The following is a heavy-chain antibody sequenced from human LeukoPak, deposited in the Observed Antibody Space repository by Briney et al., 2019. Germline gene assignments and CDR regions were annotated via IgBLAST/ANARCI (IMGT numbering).Heavy chain of an antibody. CDR3: ARVRSIAVAPAASEVGFDY. J-gene: IGHJ4*02. CDR2: IIPIFGIA. V-gene: IGHV1-69*04. D-gene: IGHD2-2*01. CDR1: GGTFSSYA. Sequence: AASVKVSCKASGGTFSSYAISWVRQAPGQGLEWMGRIIPIFGIANYAQRFQGRVTITADKSTSTAYMELSSLRSEDTAVYYCARVRSIAVAPAASEVGFDYWGQGTLVTVSS.